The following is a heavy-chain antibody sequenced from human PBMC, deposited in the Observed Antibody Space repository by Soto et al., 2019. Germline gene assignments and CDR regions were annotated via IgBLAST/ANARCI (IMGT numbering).Heavy chain of an antibody. CDR2: MFYSGSP. CDR1: GGSISDSDYY. J-gene: IGHJ6*02. Sequence: QVQLQESGPRLVKPSQTLSRTCTVSGGSISDSDYYWGWIRQPPGKGLEWIGYMFYSGSPYSNPSLKSRVTISVDTPKNQFSLKLTSVTAADTAVYYCARVRRYYYYAMDVWGQGTTVTVSS. V-gene: IGHV4-30-4*01. CDR3: ARVRRYYYYAMDV.